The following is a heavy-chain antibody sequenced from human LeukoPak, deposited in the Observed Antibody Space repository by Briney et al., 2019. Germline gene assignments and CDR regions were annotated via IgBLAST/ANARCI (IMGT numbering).Heavy chain of an antibody. CDR3: ATTLYSGYDSVAFDY. D-gene: IGHD5-12*01. CDR1: GGSISSGDYY. V-gene: IGHV4-61*08. Sequence: SETLSLACTVSGGSISSGDYYWSWIRQPPGKGLEWIGYIYYSGSTYYNPSLKSRVTMSVDTSKNQFSLKLSSVTAADTAVYYCATTLYSGYDSVAFDYWGQGTLVTVSS. CDR2: IYYSGST. J-gene: IGHJ4*02.